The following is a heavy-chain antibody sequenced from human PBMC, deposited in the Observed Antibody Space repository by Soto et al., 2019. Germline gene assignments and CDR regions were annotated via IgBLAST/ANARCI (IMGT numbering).Heavy chain of an antibody. D-gene: IGHD2-2*01. Sequence: PGGSLRLSCAASGFTFSDYYMSWIRQAPGKGLEWVSYISSSGSTIYYADSVKGRFTISRDNAKNSLYLQMNSLRAEDTAVYYCARAFIVVVPAARASWFDPWGQGTLVTVSS. CDR3: ARAFIVVVPAARASWFDP. J-gene: IGHJ5*02. CDR1: GFTFSDYY. V-gene: IGHV3-11*01. CDR2: ISSSGSTI.